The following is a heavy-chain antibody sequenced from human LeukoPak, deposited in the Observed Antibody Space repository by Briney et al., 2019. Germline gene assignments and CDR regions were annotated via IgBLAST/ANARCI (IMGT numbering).Heavy chain of an antibody. Sequence: PGESLRLSCAASGFSVSINYMSWVRQAPGKGLEWVSAMSGTGNTFYVDSVTGRFSISRDNSDNTLFLQMDSLGVSDTAIYYCAKEDGRGSSFDSWGQGTLVTVSS. J-gene: IGHJ4*02. CDR3: AKEDGRGSSFDS. D-gene: IGHD3-10*02. V-gene: IGHV3-53*01. CDR2: MSGTGNT. CDR1: GFSVSINY.